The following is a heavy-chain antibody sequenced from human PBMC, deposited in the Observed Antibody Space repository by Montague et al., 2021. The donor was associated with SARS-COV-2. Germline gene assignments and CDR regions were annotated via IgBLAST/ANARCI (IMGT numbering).Heavy chain of an antibody. J-gene: IGHJ2*01. CDR1: GFPSGFIFRKVA. V-gene: IGHV3-23*01. D-gene: IGHD6-19*01. Sequence: SLRLSCAASGFPSGFIFRKVAMSWVRQAPGKGLEWVSAIGGSGDTYYADSVKGRFTISRDNSKNTLYLQMNSLRAEDTAVYYCAKEIIEVAADWYFDLWGRGTLVTVSS. CDR3: AKEIIEVAADWYFDL. CDR2: IGGSGDT.